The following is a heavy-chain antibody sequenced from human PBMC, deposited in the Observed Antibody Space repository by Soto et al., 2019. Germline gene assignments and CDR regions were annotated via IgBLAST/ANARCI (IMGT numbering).Heavy chain of an antibody. D-gene: IGHD2-15*01. CDR1: GGSISSGGYY. J-gene: IGHJ4*02. Sequence: QVQLQESGPGLVKPSQTLSLTCTVSGGSISSGGYYWSWIRQHPGKGLEWIGYIYYSGSTYYNPSLKSRVTISVDTCKNQFSLKLSSLTAAATAVYYYASSSGGRYYDYWGQGTLVTVSS. V-gene: IGHV4-31*03. CDR3: ASSSGGRYYDY. CDR2: IYYSGST.